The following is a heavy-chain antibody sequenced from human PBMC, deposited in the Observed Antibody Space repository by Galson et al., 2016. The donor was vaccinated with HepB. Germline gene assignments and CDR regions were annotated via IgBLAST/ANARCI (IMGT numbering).Heavy chain of an antibody. D-gene: IGHD1-26*01. CDR1: GIAFSTYA. CDR2: ISSSSGIV. CDR3: ATSLSGVAGAD. Sequence: SLRLSCAAFGIAFSTYAMNWVRQAPGKGLEWVSYISSSSGIVYYGDSVKGRFTISRDNAKNSLYLNMNSLRDEDTAIYYCATSLSGVAGADWGQGTPVIVSS. V-gene: IGHV3-48*02. J-gene: IGHJ4*02.